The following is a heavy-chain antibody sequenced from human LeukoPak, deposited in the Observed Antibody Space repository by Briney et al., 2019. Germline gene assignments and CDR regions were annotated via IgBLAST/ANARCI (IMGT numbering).Heavy chain of an antibody. J-gene: IGHJ3*02. V-gene: IGHV3-74*01. Sequence: GGSLRLSCAASGFTFSSYWMEWVRQAPGKGLVWVSHINNDGSSTTCADSVKGRFTISRDNAKNTLYLQMNSLRAEDTAVYYRARVRGAFDIWGQGTMVTVSS. CDR1: GFTFSSYW. CDR3: ARVRGAFDI. CDR2: INNDGSST.